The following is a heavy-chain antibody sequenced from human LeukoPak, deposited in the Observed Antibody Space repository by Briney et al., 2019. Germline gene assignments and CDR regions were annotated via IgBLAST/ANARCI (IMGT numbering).Heavy chain of an antibody. D-gene: IGHD2-15*01. CDR2: ISAYNGNT. CDR3: ARDAGYQPNYYYYYGMDV. Sequence: ASVKVSCKASGYTFTSYGISWVRQAPGQGLEWMGWISAYNGNTNYAQKLQGRVTMTTDTSTSTAYMELRSLRSDDTAVYYCARDAGYQPNYYYYYGMDVWGQGTTVIVSS. CDR1: GYTFTSYG. V-gene: IGHV1-18*01. J-gene: IGHJ6*02.